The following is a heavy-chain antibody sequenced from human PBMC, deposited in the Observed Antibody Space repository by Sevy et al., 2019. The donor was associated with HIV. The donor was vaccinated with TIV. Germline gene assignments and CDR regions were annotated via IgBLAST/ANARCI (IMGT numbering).Heavy chain of an antibody. D-gene: IGHD6-13*01. J-gene: IGHJ4*02. CDR3: ARGIAGGVDY. CDR2: MNTNTGQT. CDR1: GYTFTALD. V-gene: IGHV1-8*01. Sequence: ASVKVSCKASGYTFTALDINWVRQATGQGLEWMGWMNTNTGQTDYSQRFQGRVTMTRDTSISTAYMELNSLRSDDTAIYYCARGIAGGVDYWGQGTQVTVSS.